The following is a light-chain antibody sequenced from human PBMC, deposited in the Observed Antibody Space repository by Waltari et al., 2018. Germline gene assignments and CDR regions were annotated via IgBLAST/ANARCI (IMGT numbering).Light chain of an antibody. CDR2: DAS. V-gene: IGKV1-33*01. CDR3: QQHDNFPLT. Sequence: DIQMTQSPSSLSASLGDRVSITCQASQDIFKYVNCYQQKPGKAPNPLIYDASHLETGVPSRFSGSGSGTDFTFTISSLQPDDIATYYCQQHDNFPLTFGGGTKVEIK. J-gene: IGKJ4*01. CDR1: QDIFKY.